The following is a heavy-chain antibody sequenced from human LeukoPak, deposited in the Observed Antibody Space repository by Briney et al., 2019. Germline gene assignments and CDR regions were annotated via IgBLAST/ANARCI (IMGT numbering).Heavy chain of an antibody. CDR2: IYTSGST. V-gene: IGHV4-61*02. CDR1: GGSISSGSYY. D-gene: IGHD3-22*01. Sequence: PSETLSLTCTVSGGSISSGSYYWSWIRQPAGKGLEWIGRIYTSGSTNYNPSLKSRVTISVDTSKNQFSLKLSFVTAADTAVYYCARDPYYDSSGYYPLGVWGQGTLVTVSS. J-gene: IGHJ4*02. CDR3: ARDPYYDSSGYYPLGV.